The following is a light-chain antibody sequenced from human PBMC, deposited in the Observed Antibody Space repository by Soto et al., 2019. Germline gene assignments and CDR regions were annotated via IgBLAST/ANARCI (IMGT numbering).Light chain of an antibody. CDR3: QQYNNWPPIT. Sequence: IVMTQSPATLSVSPGDRATLSCRASPSVTSNLAWYQQKPCQAPRLIIYGASTRATGIPARFSGSGSGTEFTPTISSLQSQDFAVYSCQQYNNWPPITFGQGTRLEIK. V-gene: IGKV3-15*01. CDR2: GAS. J-gene: IGKJ5*01. CDR1: PSVTSN.